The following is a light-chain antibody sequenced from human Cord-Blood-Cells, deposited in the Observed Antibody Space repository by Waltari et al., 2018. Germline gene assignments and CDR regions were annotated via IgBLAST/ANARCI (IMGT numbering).Light chain of an antibody. V-gene: IGKV3-15*01. CDR2: GAS. J-gene: IGKJ4*01. Sequence: EIVMTQSPATLSVSPGERATLSCRASQSVSSNLACYQQKPGQPPRLLIYGASTRATGIPARFSGSGSGTEFTLTISSLQSEDFAVYYCQQYNNWPLTFGGGTKVEIK. CDR1: QSVSSN. CDR3: QQYNNWPLT.